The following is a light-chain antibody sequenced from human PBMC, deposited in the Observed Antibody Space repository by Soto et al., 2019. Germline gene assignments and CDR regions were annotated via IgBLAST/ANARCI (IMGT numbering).Light chain of an antibody. J-gene: IGLJ1*01. CDR3: CSYAGSSTVYV. V-gene: IGLV2-23*02. CDR1: SSVVGTYNL. Sequence: QSVLTQPASVSGSPGQSITISCTGTSSVVGTYNLVSWYQHHPGKAPKLMIYDVTKRPSGVSNRFSGSKSGNTASLTISGLQAEDEADYYCCSYAGSSTVYVFGTGTKSPS. CDR2: DVT.